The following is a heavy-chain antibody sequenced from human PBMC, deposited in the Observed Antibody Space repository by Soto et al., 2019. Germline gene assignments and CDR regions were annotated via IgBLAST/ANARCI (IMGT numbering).Heavy chain of an antibody. V-gene: IGHV3-21*01. J-gene: IGHJ4*02. CDR2: IDSSGTYI. CDR1: GFTFSDYS. CDR3: VRNDVGDDGLDF. Sequence: EVQLVESGGGLVRPGGSLRLSCAASGFTFSDYSMNWVRQAPGKGLEWVSSIDSSGTYIYYANSVKGRFTISRDNAKNSLFLQMNSLRAEDAALFYCVRNDVGDDGLDFLGQGTLVTVSS. D-gene: IGHD4-17*01.